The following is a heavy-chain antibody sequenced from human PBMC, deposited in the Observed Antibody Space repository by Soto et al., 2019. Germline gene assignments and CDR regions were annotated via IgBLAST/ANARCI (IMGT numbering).Heavy chain of an antibody. CDR3: AKDHRIAVAGHWFDP. D-gene: IGHD6-19*01. CDR1: GFSFSDYS. CDR2: IGGSGSST. V-gene: IGHV3-23*01. Sequence: GGSLRLSCAASGFSFSDYSMNWVRQAPGKGLEWVSFIGGSGSSTYYADSVKGRFTISRDNSKNTLYLQMNSLRAEDTAVYYCAKDHRIAVAGHWFDPWGQGTLVTVSS. J-gene: IGHJ5*02.